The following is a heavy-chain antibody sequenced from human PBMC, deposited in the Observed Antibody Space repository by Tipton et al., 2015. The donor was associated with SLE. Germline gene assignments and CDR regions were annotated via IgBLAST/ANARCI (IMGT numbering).Heavy chain of an antibody. CDR1: GGSISSHY. CDR2: IYYSGST. Sequence: TLSLTCTVSGGSISSHYWSWIRQHPGKGLEWIGYIYYSGSTNYNPSLKSRVTISVDTPKNQFSLKLSSVTAADTAVYYCAREGYYDNSGYYPLFDSWGQGILVTVSS. J-gene: IGHJ4*01. D-gene: IGHD3-22*01. CDR3: AREGYYDNSGYYPLFDS. V-gene: IGHV4-59*11.